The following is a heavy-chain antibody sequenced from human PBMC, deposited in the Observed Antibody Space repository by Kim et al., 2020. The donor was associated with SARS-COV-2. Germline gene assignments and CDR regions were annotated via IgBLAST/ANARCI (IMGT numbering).Heavy chain of an antibody. D-gene: IGHD3-3*01. CDR3: AKDMRVRFGMDV. V-gene: IGHV3-43*02. Sequence: GGSLRLSCAASGFTFDDYAMHWVRQPPGKGLEWVSLISGDGYSTYYADSVKGRFTISRDHSKDSLYLQMNSLRTEDTALYYRAKDMRVRFGMDVWGQGTTVTVSS. CDR2: ISGDGYST. J-gene: IGHJ6*02. CDR1: GFTFDDYA.